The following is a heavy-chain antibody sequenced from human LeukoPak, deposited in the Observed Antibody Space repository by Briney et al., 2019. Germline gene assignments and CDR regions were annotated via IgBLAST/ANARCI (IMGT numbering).Heavy chain of an antibody. J-gene: IGHJ4*02. CDR3: ARQELLGYFDY. CDR1: GYSFTNHW. Sequence: GESLKISCKGSGYSFTNHWIGWVRQMPGKGLEWMGIIYPGDSDTIYSPSFQGQVTIAADKSISTAYLQWGSLQASDTAMYYCARQELLGYFDYWGQGTLVTVSS. CDR2: IYPGDSDT. V-gene: IGHV5-51*01. D-gene: IGHD2-21*01.